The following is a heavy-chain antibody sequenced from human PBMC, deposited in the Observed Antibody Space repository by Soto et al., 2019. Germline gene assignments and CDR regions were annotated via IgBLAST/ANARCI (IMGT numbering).Heavy chain of an antibody. Sequence: QVHLQVSGPGLVKPSATLSLSCTVSTGSTNSFYWSCIRQPPGKGLQWLGYFFYTGSTNHNPSLKSRVTIALDMSSNQFSLRLSSVTAAATAMYYCARSRDGYNLNPIDQWGQGLLVNVSS. D-gene: IGHD5-12*01. V-gene: IGHV4-59*01. CDR1: TGSTNSFY. CDR2: FFYTGST. CDR3: ARSRDGYNLNPIDQ. J-gene: IGHJ4*02.